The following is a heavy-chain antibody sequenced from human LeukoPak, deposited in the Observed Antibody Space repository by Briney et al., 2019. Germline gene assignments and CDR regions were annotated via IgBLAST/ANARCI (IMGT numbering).Heavy chain of an antibody. Sequence: PSGTLSLTCTVSGYSISSGYYWGWIRQPPGKGLEWIGSIYHSGSTYYNPSLKSRVTISVDTSKNQFSLKLSSATAADTAVYYCARTRRDGSGGFDYWGQGTLVTVSS. CDR2: IYHSGST. D-gene: IGHD2-15*01. J-gene: IGHJ4*02. CDR1: GYSISSGYY. CDR3: ARTRRDGSGGFDY. V-gene: IGHV4-38-2*02.